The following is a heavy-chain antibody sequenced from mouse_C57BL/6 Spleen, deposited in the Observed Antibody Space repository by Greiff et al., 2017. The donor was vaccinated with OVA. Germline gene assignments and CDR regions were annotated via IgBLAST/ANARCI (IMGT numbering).Heavy chain of an antibody. D-gene: IGHD1-1*01. CDR3: ARFGGSSFYYFDY. J-gene: IGHJ2*01. V-gene: IGHV1-63*01. Sequence: QVQLQQSGAELVRPGTSVKMSCKASGYTFTNYWIGWAKQRPGHGLEWIGDIYPGGGYTNYNEKFKGKATLTADKSSSTAYMQFSSLTSEYSAIYYCARFGGSSFYYFDYWGQGTTLTVSS. CDR1: GYTFTNYW. CDR2: IYPGGGYT.